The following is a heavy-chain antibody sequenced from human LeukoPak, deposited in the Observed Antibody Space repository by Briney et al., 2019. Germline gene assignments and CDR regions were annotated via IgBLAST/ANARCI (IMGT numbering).Heavy chain of an antibody. J-gene: IGHJ4*02. CDR3: ARDSRETGSTSDFDF. Sequence: ASVKVSCKPSGDTFYDYGISWVRQAPGQGLEWMGWIGADTGNTNFAQKLQDRVTMTTDTSTSTAYMELRSLTSDDTAVYYCARDSRETGSTSDFDFWGQGTLVTVSS. CDR1: GDTFYDYG. CDR2: IGADTGNT. D-gene: IGHD1-7*01. V-gene: IGHV1-18*04.